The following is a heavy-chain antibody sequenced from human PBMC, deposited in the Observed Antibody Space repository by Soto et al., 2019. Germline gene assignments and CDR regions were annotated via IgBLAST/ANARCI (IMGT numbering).Heavy chain of an antibody. CDR1: GDSVSSNSAA. D-gene: IGHD6-13*01. CDR3: ARDQGSSWYYHYYGMDV. V-gene: IGHV6-1*01. J-gene: IGHJ6*02. Sequence: SQTLSLTCAISGDSVSSNSAAWNWIRQSPSRDLEWLGRTYYRSKWYNDYAVSVKSRITINPDTSKNQFSLQLNSVTPEDTAVYYCARDQGSSWYYHYYGMDVWGQGTTVTVSS. CDR2: TYYRSKWYN.